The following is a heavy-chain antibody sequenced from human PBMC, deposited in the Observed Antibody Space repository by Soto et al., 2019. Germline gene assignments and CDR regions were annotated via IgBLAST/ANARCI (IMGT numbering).Heavy chain of an antibody. Sequence: PSETLSLTCTVSGGSISSGGYYWSWIRQHPGKGLEWIGYIYYSGSTYYNPSLKSRVTISVDTSKNQFSLKLSSVTAADTAVYYCARVLSRAIWGLVPGPFDYWGQGTLVTVSS. CDR1: GGSISSGGYY. V-gene: IGHV4-31*03. J-gene: IGHJ4*02. CDR3: ARVLSRAIWGLVPGPFDY. CDR2: IYYSGST. D-gene: IGHD7-27*01.